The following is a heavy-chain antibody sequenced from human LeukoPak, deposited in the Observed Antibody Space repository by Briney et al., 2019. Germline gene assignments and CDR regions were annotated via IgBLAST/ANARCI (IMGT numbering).Heavy chain of an antibody. Sequence: ASVKVSCKASGYTFTSYYMHWVRQAPGQGLEWMGIINPSGGSTSYAQKFQGRVTMTRNTSISTAYMELSSLRSEDTAVYYCARGETNYYYYYGMDVWGQGTTVTVSS. J-gene: IGHJ6*02. CDR2: INPSGGST. CDR1: GYTFTSYY. CDR3: ARGETNYYYYYGMDV. V-gene: IGHV1-46*01.